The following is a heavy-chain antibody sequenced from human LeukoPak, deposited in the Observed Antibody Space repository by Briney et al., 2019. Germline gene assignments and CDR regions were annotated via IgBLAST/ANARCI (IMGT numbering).Heavy chain of an antibody. CDR2: INPNSGGT. D-gene: IGHD2-2*02. CDR3: AREDIVVVPAAIRGSGTTSHYYYGMDV. J-gene: IGHJ6*02. V-gene: IGHV1-2*02. Sequence: ASVKVSCKASGYTFTVYYMHCVRQAPGQALEWMGWINPNSGGTNYAQKFQGRGTMTRDTSISTAYMELSRLRSDDTAVYYCAREDIVVVPAAIRGSGTTSHYYYGMDVWGQGTTVTVSS. CDR1: GYTFTVYY.